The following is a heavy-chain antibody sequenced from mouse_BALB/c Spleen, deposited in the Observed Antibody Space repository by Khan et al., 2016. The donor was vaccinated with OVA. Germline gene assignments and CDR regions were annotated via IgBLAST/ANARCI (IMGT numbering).Heavy chain of an antibody. J-gene: IGHJ3*01. CDR3: SRSGYSAWFAY. CDR2: IDPENDNT. CDR1: GFNIKDYY. V-gene: IGHV14-1*02. Sequence: VQLKQSGAELVRPGALVKLSCKASGFNIKDYYIHWVKQRPEQGLEWIGWIDPENDNTIYDPKFQAKATITADTSSNPAYLQLRSLASEDTAVYYCSRSGYSAWFAYWGQGTLVTVAA.